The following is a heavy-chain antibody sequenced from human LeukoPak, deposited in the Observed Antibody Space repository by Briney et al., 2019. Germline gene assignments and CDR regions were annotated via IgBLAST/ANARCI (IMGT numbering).Heavy chain of an antibody. J-gene: IGHJ6*02. V-gene: IGHV3-49*04. D-gene: IGHD3/OR15-3a*01. CDR2: IRSKAYGGTT. Sequence: GGSLRPSRTASGFTFGNYALTWVRQAPGKGLEWLSFIRSKAYGGTTEYAASVKGRFSIPRDDSQSIAYLQMNSLKTEDTAVYYCIRNVPDWNYAMDVWGHGTTVTVSS. CDR1: GFTFGNYA. CDR3: IRNVPDWNYAMDV.